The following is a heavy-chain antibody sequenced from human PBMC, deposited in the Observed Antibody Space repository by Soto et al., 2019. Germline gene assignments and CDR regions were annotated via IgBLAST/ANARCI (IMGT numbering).Heavy chain of an antibody. V-gene: IGHV3-48*01. CDR3: ARTTDYISH. CDR2: ISGSSTTI. D-gene: IGHD3-16*01. CDR1: GFTFSSYN. J-gene: IGHJ4*02. Sequence: GGSLRLSCAASGFTFSSYNMNWVHQAPGMGLEWISYISGSSTTIYYADSVKGRFTISRDNAKNSLYLQMNSLRAEDTAVYYCARTTDYISHWGQGTLVTVSS.